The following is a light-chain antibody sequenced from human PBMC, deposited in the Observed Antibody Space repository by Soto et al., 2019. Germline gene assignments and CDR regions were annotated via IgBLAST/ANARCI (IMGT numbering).Light chain of an antibody. CDR2: GAS. V-gene: IGKV3-20*01. Sequence: EIVLTQSPGTLSLSPGERATLSCRASQSVSSNYLAWYQQKPGQAPRLLIYGASSRATGIPDRFSGSGSGTDFTLTISRLEPEYWAVYYCQQYGSSPRVTFGGGTKVGIK. CDR1: QSVSSNY. CDR3: QQYGSSPRVT. J-gene: IGKJ4*01.